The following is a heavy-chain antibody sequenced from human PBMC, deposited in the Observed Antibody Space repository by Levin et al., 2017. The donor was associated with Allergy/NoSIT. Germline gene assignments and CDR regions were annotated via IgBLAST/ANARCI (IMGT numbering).Heavy chain of an antibody. CDR2: IYPGDSDT. Sequence: GESLKISCKGSGYSFTSYWIAWVRQMPGKGLEWMGIIYPGDSDTRYIPSFQGQVTISADKSISTAYLQWSSLKASNTARYYCARRRGDWGDAFDIWGQGTMVTVSS. D-gene: IGHD7-27*01. J-gene: IGHJ3*02. V-gene: IGHV5-51*01. CDR1: GYSFTSYW. CDR3: ARRRGDWGDAFDI.